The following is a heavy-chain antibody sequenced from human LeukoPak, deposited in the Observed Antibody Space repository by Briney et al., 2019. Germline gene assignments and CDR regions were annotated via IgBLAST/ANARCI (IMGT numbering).Heavy chain of an antibody. J-gene: IGHJ5*02. CDR1: GFPFSNAW. V-gene: IGHV3-15*07. D-gene: IGHD3-3*01. Sequence: RGSLRLSCAASGFPFSNAWMNWVRQAPGKALEWVGRIKSKTDGGTTDYAASVKCRFTISRDDSKNTLYLQMNSLKSKDTAVYYSTPAYYDSCSRSYPSPYYLAPWGQATLLTVSS. CDR3: TPAYYDSCSRSYPSPYYLAP. CDR2: IKSKTDGGTT.